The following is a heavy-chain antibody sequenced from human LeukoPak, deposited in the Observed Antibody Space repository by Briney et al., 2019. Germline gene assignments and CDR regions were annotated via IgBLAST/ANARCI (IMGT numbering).Heavy chain of an antibody. V-gene: IGHV4-39*07. CDR2: IYYSGST. Sequence: ASETLSLTCTVSGGSISSYYWGWIRQPPGKGLEWIGSIYYSGSTYYNPSLKSRVTISVDTSKSQFSLKLSSVTAADTAVYYCARDRRLRLRTWVLGWFDPWGQGTLVTVSS. D-gene: IGHD5-12*01. CDR3: ARDRRLRLRTWVLGWFDP. J-gene: IGHJ5*02. CDR1: GGSISSYY.